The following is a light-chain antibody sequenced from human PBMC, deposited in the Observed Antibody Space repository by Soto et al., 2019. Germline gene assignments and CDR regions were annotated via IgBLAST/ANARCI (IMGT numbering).Light chain of an antibody. CDR2: GAS. CDR1: QSVSSN. Sequence: EIVLTQSPATLSLSPGEGATLSCRASQSVSSNLAWYQQKPGQVPRLLIYGASTRATGIPARFSGSGSGTEFNLTISSLQSEDFAVYYCKQYNNWPRTFGQGTKVDIK. CDR3: KQYNNWPRT. V-gene: IGKV3-15*01. J-gene: IGKJ1*01.